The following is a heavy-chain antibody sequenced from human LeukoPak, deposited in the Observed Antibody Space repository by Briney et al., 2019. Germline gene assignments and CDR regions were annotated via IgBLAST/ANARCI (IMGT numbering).Heavy chain of an antibody. Sequence: SETLSLTCTVSGGSITSSSYYWGWIRQPRGKGPEWIGSIYYSGSTNYNPSLKSRVTISLGTSKNQFSLKLTSVTAADTAVYYCASVRGYSSGWYASGFDPWGQGTLVTVSS. J-gene: IGHJ5*02. D-gene: IGHD6-19*01. CDR3: ASVRGYSSGWYASGFDP. CDR1: GGSITSSSYY. CDR2: IYYSGST. V-gene: IGHV4-39*07.